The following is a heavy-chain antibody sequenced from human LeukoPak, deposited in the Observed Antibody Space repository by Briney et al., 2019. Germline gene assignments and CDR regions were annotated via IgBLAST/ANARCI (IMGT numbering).Heavy chain of an antibody. CDR1: GYTFTDYG. CDR3: AREGGNGYFDY. CDR2: IIPIFGTA. D-gene: IGHD4-23*01. V-gene: IGHV1-69*13. J-gene: IGHJ4*02. Sequence: ASVKVSCKASGYTFTDYGISWVRQAPGQGLEWMGGIIPIFGTANYAQKFQGRVTITADESTSTAYMELSSLRSEDTAVYYCAREGGNGYFDYWGQGTLVTVSS.